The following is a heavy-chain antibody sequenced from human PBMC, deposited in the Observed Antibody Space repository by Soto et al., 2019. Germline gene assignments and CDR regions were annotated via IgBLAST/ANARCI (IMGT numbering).Heavy chain of an antibody. V-gene: IGHV3-30*18. D-gene: IGHD3-22*01. Sequence: QVQLVESGGGVVQPGRSLRLSCAASGFTFSSYGMHWVRQAPGKWLEWVAVISYDGSNKYYADSVKGRFTISRDNSKNTLYLQMNSLRAEDTAVYYCAKDLGWLLKVFDYWGQGTLVTVSS. J-gene: IGHJ4*02. CDR3: AKDLGWLLKVFDY. CDR2: ISYDGSNK. CDR1: GFTFSSYG.